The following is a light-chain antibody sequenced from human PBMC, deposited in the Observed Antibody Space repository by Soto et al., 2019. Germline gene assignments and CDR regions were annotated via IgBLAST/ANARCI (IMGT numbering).Light chain of an antibody. CDR3: QQRSNWPPIT. CDR2: GAS. V-gene: IGKV3-15*01. Sequence: EIVMTQSPATLSVSPWERATLSCRPSQGITSSLAWYQQRPGKAPRLLLYGASTRAAGIPARFSGSGSGTDFTLTISRLEPEDFAVYYCQQRSNWPPITFGQGTRLEI. J-gene: IGKJ5*01. CDR1: QGITSS.